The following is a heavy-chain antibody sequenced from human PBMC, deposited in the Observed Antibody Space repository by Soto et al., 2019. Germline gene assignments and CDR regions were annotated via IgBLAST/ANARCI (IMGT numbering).Heavy chain of an antibody. J-gene: IGHJ3*02. CDR3: AKDHFTGGDAFDI. D-gene: IGHD3-10*01. V-gene: IGHV3-23*01. CDR2: ISGSGGST. CDR1: GFTFSSYA. Sequence: LSLTCAASGFTFSSYAMSWVRQAPGKGLEWVSAISGSGGSTYYADSVKGRFTISRDNSKNTLYLQMNSLRAEDTAVYYCAKDHFTGGDAFDIWGQGTMVTVSS.